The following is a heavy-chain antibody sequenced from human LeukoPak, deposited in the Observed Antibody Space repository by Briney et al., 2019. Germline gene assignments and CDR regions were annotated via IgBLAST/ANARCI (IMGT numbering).Heavy chain of an antibody. CDR2: IIPIFGTA. CDR3: TRTIGYRPVAGLKEKWFDP. D-gene: IGHD6-19*01. Sequence: SVKVSCKASGGTFSSYAISWVRQAPGQGLEWMGGIIPIFGTANYAQKFQGRVTITADESTSTAYMELSSLRSEDTAVYYCTRTIGYRPVAGLKEKWFDPWGQGTLVTVSS. CDR1: GGTFSSYA. J-gene: IGHJ5*02. V-gene: IGHV1-69*13.